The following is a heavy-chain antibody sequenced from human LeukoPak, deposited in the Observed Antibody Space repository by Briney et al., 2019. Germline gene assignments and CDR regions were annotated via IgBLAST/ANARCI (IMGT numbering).Heavy chain of an antibody. Sequence: SQTLSLTCAISGVSVSSNNVAWNWIRQSPSRGLEWLGRTFYRSKWYFDYAESVKSRITIYPDTSKNQFSLQLKSVTPEDTAVYYCAQGWDLNSWGQGTLVTVSS. CDR1: GVSVSSNNVA. D-gene: IGHD1-26*01. J-gene: IGHJ4*02. CDR3: AQGWDLNS. CDR2: TFYRSKWYF. V-gene: IGHV6-1*01.